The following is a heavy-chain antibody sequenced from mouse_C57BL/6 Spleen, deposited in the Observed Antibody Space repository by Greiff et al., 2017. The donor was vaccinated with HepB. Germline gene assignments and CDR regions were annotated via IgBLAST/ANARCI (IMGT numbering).Heavy chain of an antibody. CDR1: GFTFSDYY. D-gene: IGHD2-3*01. CDR3: ARDRLSVGYYEYFDV. J-gene: IGHJ1*03. Sequence: EVKLQESEGGLVQPGSSMKLSCTASGFTFSDYYMAWVRQVPEKGLEWVANINYDGSSTYYLDSLKSRFIISRDNAKNILYLQMSSLKSEDTATYYCARDRLSVGYYEYFDVWGTGTTVTVSS. V-gene: IGHV5-16*01. CDR2: INYDGSST.